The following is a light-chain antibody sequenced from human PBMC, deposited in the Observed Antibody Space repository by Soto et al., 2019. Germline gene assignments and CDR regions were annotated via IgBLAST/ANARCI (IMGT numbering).Light chain of an antibody. CDR3: AAWDDSLNGWV. Sequence: QAVVTQPPSASGTPGQRVTISCSGSSSNIGSNTVNWYQQLPGTAPKLLIYSNNQRPSGVPDLFSGSKSGTSASLAISGLQSEDEADYYCAAWDDSLNGWVFGGGTKLTVL. CDR1: SSNIGSNT. V-gene: IGLV1-44*01. CDR2: SNN. J-gene: IGLJ3*02.